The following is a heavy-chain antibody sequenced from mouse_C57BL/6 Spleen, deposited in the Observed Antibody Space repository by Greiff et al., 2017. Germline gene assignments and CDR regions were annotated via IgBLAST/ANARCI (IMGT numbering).Heavy chain of an antibody. Sequence: QVQLKQSGAELVKPGASVKLSCKASGYTFTSYWMHWVKQRPGQGLEWIGMIHPNSGSTNYNEKFKGKATLTVDKSSSTAYMELSSLTSEDSAVXYWAVCYGNYYGFAYWGQGTLVTVSA. D-gene: IGHD2-1*01. J-gene: IGHJ3*01. V-gene: IGHV1-64*01. CDR3: AVCYGNYYGFAY. CDR2: IHPNSGST. CDR1: GYTFTSYW.